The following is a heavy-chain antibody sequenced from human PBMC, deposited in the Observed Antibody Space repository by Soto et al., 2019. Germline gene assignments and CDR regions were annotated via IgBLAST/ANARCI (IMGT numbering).Heavy chain of an antibody. D-gene: IGHD2-15*01. J-gene: IGHJ6*02. CDR3: ATGYCSGGSCYSAPYYYYGMDV. V-gene: IGHV4-30-2*01. CDR1: GGSISSGGYS. CDR2: IYHSGST. Sequence: SETLSLTCAVSGGSISSGGYSWSWIRQPPGKGLEWIGYIYHSGSTYYNPSLKSRVTISVDRSKNQFSLKLSSVTAADTAVYYCATGYCSGGSCYSAPYYYYGMDVWGQGTTATVSS.